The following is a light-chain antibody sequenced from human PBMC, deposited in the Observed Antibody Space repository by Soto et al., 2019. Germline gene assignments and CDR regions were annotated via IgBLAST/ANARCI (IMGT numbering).Light chain of an antibody. CDR1: QSVSSN. J-gene: IGKJ2*01. CDR3: QQYNNWPYT. Sequence: EIVMTQSLATLSVSPGERAALSCRASQSVSSNFAWYQQKPGQPPRLLIYGASTRATGIPARFSGSGSGTEFTLTISSLQSEDFAVYYCQQYNNWPYTFGQGTKLEIK. V-gene: IGKV3-15*01. CDR2: GAS.